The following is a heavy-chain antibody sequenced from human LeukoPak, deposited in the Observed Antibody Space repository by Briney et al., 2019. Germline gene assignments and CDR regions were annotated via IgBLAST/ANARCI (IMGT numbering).Heavy chain of an antibody. CDR2: INPNSGNT. CDR3: ARGSKRGILTGYHLPRYYYYYYMDV. V-gene: IGHV1-8*02. CDR1: GYTFTGYY. D-gene: IGHD3-9*01. J-gene: IGHJ6*03. Sequence: ASVKVSCKASGYTFTGYYMHWVRQAPGQGLEWMGWINPNSGNTGYAQKFQGRVTMTRNTFISTAYMELSSLRSEDTAVYYCARGSKRGILTGYHLPRYYYYYYMDVWGKGTTVTISS.